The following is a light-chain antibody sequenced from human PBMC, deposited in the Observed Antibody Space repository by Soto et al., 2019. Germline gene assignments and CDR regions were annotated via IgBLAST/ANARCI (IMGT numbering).Light chain of an antibody. CDR1: QSLVYSDGNTY. CDR3: MQGGET. CDR2: KVS. J-gene: IGKJ4*01. Sequence: DVVMTQSPLSLPVTLGQPASISCRSSQSLVYSDGNTYLNWFQQRPGQSPRRLIYKVSNRDSGVPDRFSGSGSGTDFTLKISRVEAEDVGVYYCMQGGETFGGGTKVEIK. V-gene: IGKV2-30*01.